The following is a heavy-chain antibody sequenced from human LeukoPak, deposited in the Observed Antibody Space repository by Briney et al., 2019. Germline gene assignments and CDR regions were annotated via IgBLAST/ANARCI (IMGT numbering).Heavy chain of an antibody. CDR2: IYSGGST. CDR3: ARAYYFLTFDY. D-gene: IGHD2/OR15-2a*01. CDR1: GFTVSSNY. V-gene: IGHV3-53*01. Sequence: GGSLRLSCAASGFTVSSNYMSWVRQAPGKRLEWVSVIYSGGSTYYADSVKGRFTISRDNSKNTLYLQMNSLRAEDTAVYYCARAYYFLTFDYWGQGTLVTVSS. J-gene: IGHJ4*02.